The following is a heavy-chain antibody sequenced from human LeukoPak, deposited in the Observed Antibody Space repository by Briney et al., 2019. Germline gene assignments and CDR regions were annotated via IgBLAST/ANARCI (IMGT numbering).Heavy chain of an antibody. Sequence: GGSLRLSCVDSAFSVGSNFMSWVRQAPGKGLEWVSVIYTGGSTYSADSVKGRFTISRDNSKNTLYLQMNSLRAEDTAVYYCASSRGSQNAFDIWGQGTMVTVSS. V-gene: IGHV3-53*01. D-gene: IGHD3-16*01. CDR2: IYTGGST. CDR3: ASSRGSQNAFDI. J-gene: IGHJ3*02. CDR1: AFSVGSNF.